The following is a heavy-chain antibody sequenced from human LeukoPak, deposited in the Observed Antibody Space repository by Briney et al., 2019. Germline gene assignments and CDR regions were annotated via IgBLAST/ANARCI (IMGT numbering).Heavy chain of an antibody. CDR3: ARVVGATNEFDY. CDR1: GYTFTGYY. Sequence: ASVKVSCKASGYTFTGYYMHWVRQAPGQGLEWMGWINPNSGGTNYAQKFQGRVTMTRDTSISTAYMELSRLRSDDTAVYYCARVVGATNEFDYWGQGTLVTVSS. J-gene: IGHJ4*02. D-gene: IGHD1-26*01. CDR2: INPNSGGT. V-gene: IGHV1-2*02.